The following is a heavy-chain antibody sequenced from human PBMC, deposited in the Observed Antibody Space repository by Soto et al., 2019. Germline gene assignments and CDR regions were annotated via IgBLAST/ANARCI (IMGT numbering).Heavy chain of an antibody. CDR1: GGSISSGGYY. CDR2: IYYSGST. CDR3: ARGRGFGELFWFDP. Sequence: SETLSLTCTVSGGSISSGGYYWSWIRQHPGKGLEWIGYIYYSGSTYYNPSLKSQVTISVDTSKNQLSLKLSSVTAADTAVYYCARGRGFGELFWFDPWGQGTLVTVSS. J-gene: IGHJ5*02. V-gene: IGHV4-31*01. D-gene: IGHD3-10*01.